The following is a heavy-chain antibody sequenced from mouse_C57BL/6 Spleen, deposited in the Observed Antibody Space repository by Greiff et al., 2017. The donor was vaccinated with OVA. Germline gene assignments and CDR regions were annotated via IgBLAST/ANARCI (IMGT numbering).Heavy chain of an antibody. CDR2: IRLKSDNYAT. V-gene: IGHV6-3*01. CDR1: GFTFSNYW. D-gene: IGHD2-3*01. CDR3: TDDGTPYWYFDV. J-gene: IGHJ1*03. Sequence: EVKLVESGGGLVQPGGSMKLSCVASGFTFSNYWMNWVRQSPEKGLEWVAQIRLKSDNYATHYAESVKGRFTISRDDSKSSVYLQMNNLRAEDTGMYYCTDDGTPYWYFDVWGTGTTVTVSS.